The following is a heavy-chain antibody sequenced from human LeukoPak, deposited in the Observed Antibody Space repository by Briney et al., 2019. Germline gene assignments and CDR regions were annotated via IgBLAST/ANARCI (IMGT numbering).Heavy chain of an antibody. CDR2: IYSGGST. CDR1: GFTVSSNY. Sequence: GGSLRLSCAASGFTVSSNYMSWVRQAPGKGLEWVSVIYSGGSTYYADSVKGRFTISRDNSKNTLYLQMNSLRAEDTAVYYCARDLRPRRKYYYDSSGYYDAFDIWGQGTMVTVSS. D-gene: IGHD3-22*01. CDR3: ARDLRPRRKYYYDSSGYYDAFDI. V-gene: IGHV3-53*01. J-gene: IGHJ3*02.